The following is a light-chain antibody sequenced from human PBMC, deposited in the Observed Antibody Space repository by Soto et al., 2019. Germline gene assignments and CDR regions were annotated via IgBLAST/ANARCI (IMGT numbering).Light chain of an antibody. V-gene: IGKV3-11*01. J-gene: IGKJ1*01. CDR2: DAS. CDR1: QSVSSY. Sequence: ETVLTQSPATLSLSPGERATLSCRASQSVSSYLAWYQQKPGQAPRLLIYDASNRATGIPARFSGSGSGTEFTLTISSLEPEDFAVYYCQQYKSYSWSFGQGTNVEIK. CDR3: QQYKSYSWS.